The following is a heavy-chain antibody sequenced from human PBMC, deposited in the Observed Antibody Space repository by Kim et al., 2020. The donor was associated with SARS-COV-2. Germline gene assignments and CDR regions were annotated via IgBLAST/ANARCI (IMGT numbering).Heavy chain of an antibody. CDR1: GGSFSGYY. V-gene: IGHV4-34*01. CDR2: VNQSGAT. J-gene: IGHJ5*01. Sequence: SETLSLSCAVYGGSFSGYYWSWIRQPPGKGLEWIGEVNQSGATNYNPSLKSRATISVDTSKNQFSLKLRSVTAADTAVYYCARGLTDMSMVVLVITSGWKWFDSWGQGTLVTVSA. CDR3: ARGLTDMSMVVLVITSGWKWFDS. D-gene: IGHD3-22*01.